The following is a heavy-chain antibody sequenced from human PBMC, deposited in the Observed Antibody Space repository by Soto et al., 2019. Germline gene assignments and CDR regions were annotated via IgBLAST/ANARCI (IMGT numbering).Heavy chain of an antibody. D-gene: IGHD2-2*01. V-gene: IGHV3-23*01. CDR3: ATGHCTTTNCRKDY. J-gene: IGHJ4*02. CDR1: GFTFNSYH. CDR2: ISDSGGTT. Sequence: GGSLRLSCAASGFTFNSYHMNWVRQAPGKGLEWVSAISDSGGTTYYTDSVRGRFTIARDNSKNTLSLQMDSLRAEDTAVYYCATGHCTTTNCRKDYWGQGTLVTVSS.